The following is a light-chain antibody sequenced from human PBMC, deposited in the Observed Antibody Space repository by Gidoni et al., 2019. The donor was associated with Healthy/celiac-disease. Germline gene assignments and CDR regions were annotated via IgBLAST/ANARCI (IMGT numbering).Light chain of an antibody. J-gene: IGKJ1*01. Sequence: DIQMTQSPSTLSASVGDRVTITCRASQSINSWLAWYQQKPGKAPKLLIYKASSLESGVTSRFSGSGSGTEFTLTISRLQPDDFATYYCQQYNTYSWAFGQGTKVEIK. CDR3: QQYNTYSWA. CDR1: QSINSW. CDR2: KAS. V-gene: IGKV1-5*03.